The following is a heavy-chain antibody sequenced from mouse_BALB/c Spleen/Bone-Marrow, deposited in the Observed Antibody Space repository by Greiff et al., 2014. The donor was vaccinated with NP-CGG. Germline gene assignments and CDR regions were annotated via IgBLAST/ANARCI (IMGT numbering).Heavy chain of an antibody. Sequence: VQLVESGPELVKPGASVKISCKASGYAFSSSWMNWVKQRPGQGLEWIGRIYPGDGDINYNGNFKGKATLTADKPSSTAYMQRSGLTSVDSAVYFCVRGGNYRFDYWGQGTTLTVSS. J-gene: IGHJ2*01. V-gene: IGHV1-82*01. D-gene: IGHD2-1*01. CDR1: GYAFSSSW. CDR3: VRGGNYRFDY. CDR2: IYPGDGDI.